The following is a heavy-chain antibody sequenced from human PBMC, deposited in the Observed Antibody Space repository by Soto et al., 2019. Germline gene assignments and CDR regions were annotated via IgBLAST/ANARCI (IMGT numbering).Heavy chain of an antibody. CDR2: THHSGRT. Sequence: SETLSLTCTVSGGSMSSSNWWNWVRQPPGKGLEWIGETHHSGRTNYNPSLKSRVTISVDKSKNHFSLKLSSVTAADTAVYYCARVAVSGTRFDYWGQGTLVTVSS. CDR3: ARVAVSGTRFDY. D-gene: IGHD6-19*01. CDR1: GGSMSSSNW. V-gene: IGHV4-4*02. J-gene: IGHJ4*02.